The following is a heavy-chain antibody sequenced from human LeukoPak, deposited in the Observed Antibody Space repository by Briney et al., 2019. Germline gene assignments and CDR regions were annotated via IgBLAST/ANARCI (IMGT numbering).Heavy chain of an antibody. D-gene: IGHD5-24*01. Sequence: SATLSLTCTLSAGSISSSSYYWGWIRQPPGKGLEWIVSVYESGSTHYNPSLKSRLTISVDTSKNQSSLKLSSVTAADTAVYYCARHHISGWLQSAFDIWGQGTMVTVSA. CDR3: ARHHISGWLQSAFDI. CDR1: AGSISSSSYY. J-gene: IGHJ3*02. V-gene: IGHV4-39*01. CDR2: VYESGST.